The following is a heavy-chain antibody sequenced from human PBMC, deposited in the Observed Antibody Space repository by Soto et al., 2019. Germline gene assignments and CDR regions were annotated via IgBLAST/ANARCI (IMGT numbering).Heavy chain of an antibody. CDR2: IWFDGSKK. V-gene: IGHV3-33*01. Sequence: QVPLVESGGGVVQPGRSLRLSCAASGFTFSRYGMHWVRQAPGKGLEWVAFIWFDGSKKYYADSVKGRFTISRDNSKNTLYLQMNSRRVEDTAVYYCARAYYDSSDYYYTQHWGYFQHWGQGTLVTVSS. CDR1: GFTFSRYG. D-gene: IGHD3-22*01. CDR3: ARAYYDSSDYYYTQHWGYFQH. J-gene: IGHJ1*01.